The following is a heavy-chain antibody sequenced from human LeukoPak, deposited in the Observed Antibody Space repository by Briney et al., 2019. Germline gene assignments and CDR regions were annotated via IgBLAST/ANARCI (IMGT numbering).Heavy chain of an antibody. CDR1: GLPIADFA. Sequence: GGSLRLSCVASGLPIADFAMHWVRQAPGKGLEWVSLISGDGVSTFYADSVKGRFSISKDNSKNSLYLEMNSLRTEDAAMYYCAKESGKFDYWGQGTLVAVSS. J-gene: IGHJ4*02. CDR2: ISGDGVST. V-gene: IGHV3-43*02. CDR3: AKESGKFDY.